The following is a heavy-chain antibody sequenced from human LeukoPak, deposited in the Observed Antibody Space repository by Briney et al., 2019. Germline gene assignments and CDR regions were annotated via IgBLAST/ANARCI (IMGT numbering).Heavy chain of an antibody. CDR2: IKQDGYEK. CDR3: ARDKIVGPTTLDY. CDR1: GFTFGKYW. J-gene: IGHJ4*02. V-gene: IGHV3-7*01. Sequence: GGSLRLSCVASGFTFGKYWMSWVRQTPEKGLEWVANIKQDGYEKYYVDSVKGRFTISRDNAKNSLYLQMNSLRADDTAIYYCARDKIVGPTTLDYWGQGTLVTVSS. D-gene: IGHD1-26*01.